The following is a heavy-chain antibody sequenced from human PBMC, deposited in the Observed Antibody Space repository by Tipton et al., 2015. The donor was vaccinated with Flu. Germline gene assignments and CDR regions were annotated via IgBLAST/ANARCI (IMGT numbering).Heavy chain of an antibody. CDR3: VRHYLAYGGVDCYSGLNY. V-gene: IGHV5-51*01. CDR2: IYPGDPDT. J-gene: IGHJ4*02. D-gene: IGHD2-21*02. CDR1: GYSFTSYW. Sequence: QLVQSGPEVKKPGESLKISCKGSGYSFTSYWIGWVRQMPGKGLEWMGIIYPGDPDTRYSPSFQGQVTISADKSISTAYLQWSSLKASDTAMYYWVRHYLAYGGVDCYSGLNYWGQGTVVTVSS.